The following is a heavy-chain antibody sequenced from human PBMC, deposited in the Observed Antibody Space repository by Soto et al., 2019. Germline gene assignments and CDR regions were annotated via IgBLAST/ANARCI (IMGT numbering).Heavy chain of an antibody. CDR3: ARGEDSSSAFDI. CDR2: IYYSGST. J-gene: IGHJ3*02. V-gene: IGHV4-59*01. CDR1: GGSISSYY. D-gene: IGHD6-13*01. Sequence: SETLSLTCTVSGGSISSYYWSWIRQPPGKGLEWIGYIYYSGSTNYNPSLKSRVTISVDTSKNQFSLKLSSVTAADTAVYYCARGEDSSSAFDIWGQGTMVTVSS.